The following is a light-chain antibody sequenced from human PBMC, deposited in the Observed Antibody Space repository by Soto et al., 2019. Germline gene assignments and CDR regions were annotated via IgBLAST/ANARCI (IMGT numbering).Light chain of an antibody. CDR2: TNN. V-gene: IGLV1-44*01. Sequence: QPVLTQPPSASGTPGQRVTISCSGSSSNIGSNTVNWYQQLPGTAPKLLIYTNNQRPSGVPDRFSGSKSGTSASLAISGLQSEEEADYYCAAWDDSLSVVFGGGTKPPS. CDR1: SSNIGSNT. J-gene: IGLJ2*01. CDR3: AAWDDSLSVV.